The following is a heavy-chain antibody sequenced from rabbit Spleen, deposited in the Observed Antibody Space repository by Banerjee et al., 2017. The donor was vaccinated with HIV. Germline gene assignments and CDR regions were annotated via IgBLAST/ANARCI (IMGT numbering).Heavy chain of an antibody. J-gene: IGHJ4*01. CDR2: IDAVSSGST. CDR3: ARDLDGVIGWNFGW. V-gene: IGHV1S45*01. CDR1: GFDLSNYY. Sequence: QEQLVESGGGLVQPGGSLTLTCTASGFDLSNYYMCWGRQAPGKGLEWIGCIDAVSSGSTFYARWAKGRFTISKTSSTTVTLQMTSLTAADTATYFCARDLDGVIGWNFGWWGQGTLVTVS. D-gene: IGHD1-1*01.